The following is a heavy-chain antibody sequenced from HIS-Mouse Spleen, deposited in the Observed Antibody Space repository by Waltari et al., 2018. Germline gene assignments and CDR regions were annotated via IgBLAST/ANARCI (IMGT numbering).Heavy chain of an antibody. CDR2: INPNSGGT. D-gene: IGHD3-3*01. Sequence: QVQLVQSGAEVKKPGASVKVSCKASGYTFTGYYMHWVRQAPGQGLEWMGWINPNSGGTNYAQKCQGRVTMTRDTSISTAYMELSRLRSDDTAVYYCARAVRGYYDLWSGYHYWGQGTLVTVSS. CDR3: ARAVRGYYDLWSGYHY. CDR1: GYTFTGYY. V-gene: IGHV1-2*02. J-gene: IGHJ4*02.